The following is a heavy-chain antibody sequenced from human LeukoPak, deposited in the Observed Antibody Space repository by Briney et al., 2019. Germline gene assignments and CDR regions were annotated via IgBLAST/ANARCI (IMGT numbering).Heavy chain of an antibody. Sequence: AGESLKISCEGSGSIFTSYWIGWVRQLPGKGLEWMGIIYPGDSDTRYSPSFQGQVTISADKSISTAYLQWSSLKASDTAMYYCARSNFVGATGYWGQGTLVTVSS. V-gene: IGHV5-51*01. J-gene: IGHJ4*02. CDR2: IYPGDSDT. CDR1: GSIFTSYW. CDR3: ARSNFVGATGY. D-gene: IGHD1-26*01.